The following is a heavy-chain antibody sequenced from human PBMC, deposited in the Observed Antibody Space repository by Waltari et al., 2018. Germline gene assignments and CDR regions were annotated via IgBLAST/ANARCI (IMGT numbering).Heavy chain of an antibody. CDR3: AHRYSASRVYDY. CDR2: IYGDDGV. V-gene: IGHV2-5*02. CDR1: GFSLRGSLVG. D-gene: IGHD1-26*01. Sequence: QITLKESGPTLVKPTQTLTLTCTFSGFSLRGSLVGVGWIRQPPGKALEWLALIYGDDGVRYSPSLKTRLTITKDTSKNQVVLTMTNVDPVDTATYYCAHRYSASRVYDYWGQGTLVTVSS. J-gene: IGHJ4*02.